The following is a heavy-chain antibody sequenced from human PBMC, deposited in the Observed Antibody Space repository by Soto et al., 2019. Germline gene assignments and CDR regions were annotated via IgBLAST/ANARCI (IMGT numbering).Heavy chain of an antibody. CDR2: SSNRERST. V-gene: IGHV3-11*01. Sequence: PGGSMSLSCAASGFSFSGFYMTWIRPAPGKGLEWLSCSSNRERSTYYADSVKDRFVVSTDTAQNTLYLQMNYLRAEDTAGYYCADGGEWSFTFVYWGQGTLVTVSP. CDR1: GFSFSGFY. J-gene: IGHJ4*02. CDR3: ADGGEWSFTFVY. D-gene: IGHD3-3*01.